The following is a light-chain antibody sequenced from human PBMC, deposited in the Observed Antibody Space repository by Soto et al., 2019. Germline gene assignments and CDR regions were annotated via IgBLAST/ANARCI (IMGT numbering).Light chain of an antibody. J-gene: IGKJ2*01. V-gene: IGKV3-20*01. Sequence: EIVLTQPPGTLSLSPGARATLSCRASQSVSSSYLAWYQQKPGQAPRLLIYGASSRATGIPDRFSGSGSGTDFTLTISRREPEDVAVYYCQQYGSSPPYTFGQGTKLEIK. CDR2: GAS. CDR1: QSVSSSY. CDR3: QQYGSSPPYT.